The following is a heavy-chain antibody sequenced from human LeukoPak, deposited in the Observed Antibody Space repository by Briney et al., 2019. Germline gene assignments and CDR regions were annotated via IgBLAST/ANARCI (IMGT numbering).Heavy chain of an antibody. V-gene: IGHV4-39*07. Sequence: SETLSLTCTVSGGSISSSSYYWGWIRQPPGKGLEWIGTIYYSGSTYYNPSLKSRVTISVDTPKNQFSLKLSSVTAADTAVYYCARSTGYSYGLNDYWGQGTLVTVSS. CDR3: ARSTGYSYGLNDY. CDR2: IYYSGST. J-gene: IGHJ4*02. CDR1: GGSISSSSYY. D-gene: IGHD5-18*01.